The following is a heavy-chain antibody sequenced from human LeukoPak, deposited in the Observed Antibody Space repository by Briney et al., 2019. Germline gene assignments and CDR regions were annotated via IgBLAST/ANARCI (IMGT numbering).Heavy chain of an antibody. V-gene: IGHV3-7*05. CDR3: ARDGLPFDF. J-gene: IGHJ4*02. Sequence: GGSLRLSCAASGFTFRSYWRSWVRQAPGKGLEWVANIKQDGSEKYYVESVKGRFTISRENAKNSLYLQMNSLRAEDTAVYYCARDGLPFDFWGQGTLVTVSS. CDR2: IKQDGSEK. D-gene: IGHD3/OR15-3a*01. CDR1: GFTFRSYW.